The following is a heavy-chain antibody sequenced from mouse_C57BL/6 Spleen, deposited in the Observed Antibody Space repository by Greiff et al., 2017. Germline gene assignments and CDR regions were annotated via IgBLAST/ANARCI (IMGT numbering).Heavy chain of an antibody. Sequence: EVQLVESGGGLVQPGGSLKLSCAASGFTFSDYYMYWVRQTPEKRLEWVAYISNGGGSTYYPDTVKGRFTISRDNAKNTLYLQMSRLKSEDTAMYYCARPLYDGYYPFAYWGQGTLVTVSA. J-gene: IGHJ3*01. CDR3: ARPLYDGYYPFAY. V-gene: IGHV5-12*01. D-gene: IGHD2-3*01. CDR2: ISNGGGST. CDR1: GFTFSDYY.